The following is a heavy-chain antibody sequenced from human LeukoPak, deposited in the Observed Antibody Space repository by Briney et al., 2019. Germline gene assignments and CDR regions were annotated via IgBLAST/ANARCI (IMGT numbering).Heavy chain of an antibody. J-gene: IGHJ6*03. CDR1: GFTFSSYA. Sequence: GGSLRLSCAASGFTFSSYAMSWVRQAPGKGLEWVSAISGSGGSTYHADSVKGRFTISRDNSKNTLYLQMNSLRAEDTAVYYCARDQSDRINYYDSSGSRTYYYYYYMDVWGKGTTVTISS. CDR3: ARDQSDRINYYDSSGSRTYYYYYYMDV. D-gene: IGHD3-22*01. V-gene: IGHV3-23*01. CDR2: ISGSGGST.